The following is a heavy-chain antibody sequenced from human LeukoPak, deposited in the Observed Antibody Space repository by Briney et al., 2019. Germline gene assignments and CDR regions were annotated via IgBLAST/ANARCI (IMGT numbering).Heavy chain of an antibody. CDR2: FDPEDGET. V-gene: IGHV1-24*01. Sequence: ASVKVSCKVSGYTLTELSMHWVRQAPGKGLEWMGGFDPEDGETIYAQKFQGRVTMTEDTSTDTAYMELSSLRSEDTAVYYCATADRIYDSSVFDYWGQGTLVTVSS. D-gene: IGHD3-22*01. J-gene: IGHJ4*02. CDR3: ATADRIYDSSVFDY. CDR1: GYTLTELS.